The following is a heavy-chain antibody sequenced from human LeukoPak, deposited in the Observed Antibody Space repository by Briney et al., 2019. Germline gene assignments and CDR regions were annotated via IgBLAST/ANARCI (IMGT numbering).Heavy chain of an antibody. CDR3: ARATTVTTDDYYYYYYMDV. J-gene: IGHJ6*03. CDR2: IYYSGST. Sequence: SETLSLTCTVSGGSISSSSYYWGWIRQPPGKGLEWIGSIYYSGSTYYNPSLKSRVTISVDTSKNQFSLKLSSVTAADTAVYYCARATTVTTDDYYYYYYMDVWGKGTTVTISS. D-gene: IGHD4-17*01. V-gene: IGHV4-39*07. CDR1: GGSISSSSYY.